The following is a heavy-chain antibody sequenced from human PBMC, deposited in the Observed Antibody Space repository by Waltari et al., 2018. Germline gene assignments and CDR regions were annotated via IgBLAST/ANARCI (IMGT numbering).Heavy chain of an antibody. D-gene: IGHD2-15*01. Sequence: QVQLVQSGAEVKKPGSSVKVSCKASGGTFSSYAISWVRQAPGQGLEWMGGIIPILGIANYAQKFQGRVTITADKSTSTAYMELSSLRSEDTAVYYCARVRPYCSGGSCYLLNWFDPWGQGTLVTVSS. V-gene: IGHV1-69*10. J-gene: IGHJ5*02. CDR2: IIPILGIA. CDR3: ARVRPYCSGGSCYLLNWFDP. CDR1: GGTFSSYA.